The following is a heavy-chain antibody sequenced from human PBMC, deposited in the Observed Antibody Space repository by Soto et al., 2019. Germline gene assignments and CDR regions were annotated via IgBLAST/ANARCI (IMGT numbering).Heavy chain of an antibody. Sequence: QVQLQQWGAGLLKPSETLSLTCAVYGGSFSGYYWSWIRQPPGKGLEWIGEINHSGSTNYNPSLKSRVTISVDTSKNQFSLKVNSVNAADTAVYYCARGGDYGDYCDYWGQGTLVTVSS. CDR2: INHSGST. D-gene: IGHD4-17*01. V-gene: IGHV4-34*01. CDR3: ARGGDYGDYCDY. CDR1: GGSFSGYY. J-gene: IGHJ4*02.